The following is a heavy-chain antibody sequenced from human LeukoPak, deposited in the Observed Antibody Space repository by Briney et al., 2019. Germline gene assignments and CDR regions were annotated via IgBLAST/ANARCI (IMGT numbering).Heavy chain of an antibody. Sequence: SETLSLTCAVSGGSISSSNWWSWVRQPPGKGLEWIGEIYHSGSTNYNPSLKSRVTISVDKSKNQFSLKLSSVTAADTAAYYCARGRTYYGSGSFFGFDPWGRGTLVTVSS. D-gene: IGHD3-10*01. CDR2: IYHSGST. CDR1: GGSISSSNW. CDR3: ARGRTYYGSGSFFGFDP. V-gene: IGHV4-4*02. J-gene: IGHJ5*02.